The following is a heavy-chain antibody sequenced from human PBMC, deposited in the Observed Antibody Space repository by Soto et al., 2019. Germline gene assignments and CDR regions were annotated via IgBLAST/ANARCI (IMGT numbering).Heavy chain of an antibody. CDR1: GYTFTSYG. J-gene: IGHJ4*02. V-gene: IGHV1-18*01. CDR2: ISAYNGNT. Sequence: QVQLVQSGAEVKKPGASVKVSCKASGYTFTSYGISWVRQAPGQGLEWVGWISAYNGNTNYAQKLQGRVTMTTDASTSTAYMELRRLRSDDTAVYYCARDAITMIEIGVVYFDYWGQGTLVTVSS. D-gene: IGHD3-22*01. CDR3: ARDAITMIEIGVVYFDY.